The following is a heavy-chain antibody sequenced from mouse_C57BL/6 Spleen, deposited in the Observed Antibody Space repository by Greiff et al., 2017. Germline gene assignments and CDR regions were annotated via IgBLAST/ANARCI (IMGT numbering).Heavy chain of an antibody. Sequence: EVKVEESEGGLVQPGSSMKLSCTASGFTFSDYYMAWVRQVPEKGLEWVANINYDGSSTYYLDSLKSRFIISRDNAKNILYLQMSSLKSEDTATYYCARVEDYGAWFAYWGQGTLVTVSA. CDR2: INYDGSST. D-gene: IGHD2-4*01. J-gene: IGHJ3*01. V-gene: IGHV5-16*01. CDR3: ARVEDYGAWFAY. CDR1: GFTFSDYY.